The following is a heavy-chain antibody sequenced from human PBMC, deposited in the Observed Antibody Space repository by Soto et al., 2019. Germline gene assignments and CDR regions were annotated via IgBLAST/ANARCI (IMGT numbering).Heavy chain of an antibody. V-gene: IGHV5-51*01. Sequence: LGAYLKISRMGSGYRFTSSWIGWVRQMPGTGLEWMGIIYPGDSDTRYSPSFQGQVTISAYKSISTAYLQWSSLKASDTAMYYCARPGGYCTNGVCSKAPYYYYGMYVWGQGTTVTVSS. CDR2: IYPGDSDT. D-gene: IGHD2-8*01. J-gene: IGHJ6*02. CDR3: ARPGGYCTNGVCSKAPYYYYGMYV. CDR1: GYRFTSSW.